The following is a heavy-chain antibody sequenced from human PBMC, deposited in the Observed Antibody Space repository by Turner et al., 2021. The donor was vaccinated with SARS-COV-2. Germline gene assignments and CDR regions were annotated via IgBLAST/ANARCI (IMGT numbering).Heavy chain of an antibody. CDR2: ISGSGGST. Sequence: EVQLLESGGGLVQPGGSLRLSCAASGFTFSRYAMSWVRQAPGKGLEWVSAISGSGGSTYYADSVKGRFTIARDNSKNTLYLQMNSLRAEDTAVYYCAKDLVRIAAAGLDYWGQGTLVTVSS. D-gene: IGHD6-13*01. CDR3: AKDLVRIAAAGLDY. J-gene: IGHJ4*02. V-gene: IGHV3-23*01. CDR1: GFTFSRYA.